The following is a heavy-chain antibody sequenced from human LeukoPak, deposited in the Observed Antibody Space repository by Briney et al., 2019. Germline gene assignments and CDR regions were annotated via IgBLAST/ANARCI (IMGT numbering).Heavy chain of an antibody. D-gene: IGHD3-22*01. CDR1: GYTFTDYY. Sequence: ASVKVSCKVSGYTFTDYYMHWVQQAPGKGLEWMGLVDPEDGETIYAEKFQGRVTITADTSTDTAYMELSSLRSEDTAVYYCATTGKYCDSSGSPFDYWGQGTLVTVSS. J-gene: IGHJ4*02. V-gene: IGHV1-69-2*01. CDR3: ATTGKYCDSSGSPFDY. CDR2: VDPEDGET.